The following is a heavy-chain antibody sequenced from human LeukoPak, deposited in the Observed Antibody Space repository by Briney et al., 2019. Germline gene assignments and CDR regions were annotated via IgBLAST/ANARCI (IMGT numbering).Heavy chain of an antibody. J-gene: IGHJ4*02. D-gene: IGHD2-15*01. Sequence: RGASVKVSCKASGYTFTSYYMHWVRQAPGQGLEWMGIINPSGGSTSYAQKFQGRVTMTRDTSTSTVYMELSSLRSEDTAVYYCARDLGYCSGGSCYSGGHWGQGTLVTVSS. CDR3: ARDLGYCSGGSCYSGGH. CDR2: INPSGGST. V-gene: IGHV1-46*01. CDR1: GYTFTSYY.